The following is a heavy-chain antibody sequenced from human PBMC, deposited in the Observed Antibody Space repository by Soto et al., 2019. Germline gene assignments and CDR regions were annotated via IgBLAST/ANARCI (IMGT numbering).Heavy chain of an antibody. Sequence: EVQLVESGGGLVKPGGSLRLSCAASGFTFSNAWMSWVRQAPGKGLEWVGRIKSKTDGGTTDYAAPVKGRFTISRDDSKNTLYLQMNSLKTEDTAVYYCTTEDIVVVPAATTYYYYYMDVWGKGTTVTVSS. D-gene: IGHD2-2*01. CDR2: IKSKTDGGTT. CDR1: GFTFSNAW. CDR3: TTEDIVVVPAATTYYYYYMDV. J-gene: IGHJ6*03. V-gene: IGHV3-15*01.